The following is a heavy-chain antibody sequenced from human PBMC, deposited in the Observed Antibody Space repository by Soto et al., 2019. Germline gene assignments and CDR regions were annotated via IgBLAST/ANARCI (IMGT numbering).Heavy chain of an antibody. V-gene: IGHV3-33*01. CDR3: VRGDAVAGFDY. D-gene: IGHD6-19*01. J-gene: IGHJ4*02. CDR2: IWYDGGNK. Sequence: QVQLVESGGGVVQPGRSLRLSCAASGFTFSSFGLHWVRQAPGKGLEWVAVIWYDGGNKYYVDSVKGRFTISRDNTKNTLYLQRDSLRAEDTAVYYCVRGDAVAGFDYWGQGTLVTVSS. CDR1: GFTFSSFG.